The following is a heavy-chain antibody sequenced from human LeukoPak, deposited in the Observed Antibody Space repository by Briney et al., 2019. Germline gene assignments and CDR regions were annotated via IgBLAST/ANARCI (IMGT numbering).Heavy chain of an antibody. J-gene: IGHJ4*02. Sequence: SETLSLTCTVSGGSISSGDYYWSWIRQPPGKGLEWIGYIYYSGSTYYNPSLKSRVTISVDTSKNQFSLKLSSVTAADAAVYYCARLRDDYGDWRYFDYWGQGTLVTVSS. V-gene: IGHV4-30-4*08. D-gene: IGHD4-17*01. CDR3: ARLRDDYGDWRYFDY. CDR1: GGSISSGDYY. CDR2: IYYSGST.